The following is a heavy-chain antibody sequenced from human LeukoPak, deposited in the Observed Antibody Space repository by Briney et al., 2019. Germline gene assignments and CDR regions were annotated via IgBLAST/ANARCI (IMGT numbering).Heavy chain of an antibody. CDR2: IIPILGIA. V-gene: IGHV1-69*04. CDR1: VGTLSSYA. J-gene: IGHJ4*02. Sequence: GSSVKVSCKASVGTLSSYAISWVRQAPGQGLEWMGRIIPILGIANYAQKFQGRVTITADKSTSTAYMELSSLRSEDTAVYYCAREDGPPHLTGTLDYWGQGTLVTVSS. CDR3: AREDGPPHLTGTLDY. D-gene: IGHD1-7*01.